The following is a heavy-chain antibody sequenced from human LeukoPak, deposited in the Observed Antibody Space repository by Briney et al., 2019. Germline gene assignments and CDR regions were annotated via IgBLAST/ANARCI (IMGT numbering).Heavy chain of an antibody. D-gene: IGHD5-24*01. CDR3: ARDLGRDRYFDS. Sequence: GGSLRLSCAASGFTFSPYPMNWVRQAPGKGLEWVSYISGPSDTIHYADSVKGRFTISRDNAKNSLYLQMNSLGAEDTSVYYCARDLGRDRYFDSWGQGTLITVSS. J-gene: IGHJ4*02. CDR1: GFTFSPYP. V-gene: IGHV3-48*04. CDR2: ISGPSDTI.